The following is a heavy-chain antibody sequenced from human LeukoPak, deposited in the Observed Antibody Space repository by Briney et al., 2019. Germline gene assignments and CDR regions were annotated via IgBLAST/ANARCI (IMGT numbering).Heavy chain of an antibody. V-gene: IGHV3-30*03. J-gene: IGHJ6*02. Sequence: PGRSLRLSCAASGFTFRNYGMHWIRQAPGKGLEWVAVVSYDGNNKYYADSVNGRFTISRDNSKNTLYLQMNSLRSEDTAVYYCARGRSCSSTSCYLPPYYYYGMDVWGQGTTVTVSS. D-gene: IGHD2-2*01. CDR1: GFTFRNYG. CDR3: ARGRSCSSTSCYLPPYYYYGMDV. CDR2: VSYDGNNK.